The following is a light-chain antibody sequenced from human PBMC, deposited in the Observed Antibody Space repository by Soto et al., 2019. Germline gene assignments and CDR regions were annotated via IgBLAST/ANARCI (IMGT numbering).Light chain of an antibody. V-gene: IGKV1-5*01. J-gene: IGKJ1*01. CDR2: DAS. Sequence: DIQMTQSPSSVSASFGDRVTITFRASQGISTWLAWYQQKPGKAPKLLIYDASSLESGVPSRVSGSGSGTEFTLTISSLQPDDFATYYCQQYNTFWTFGPGTKVDIK. CDR1: QGISTW. CDR3: QQYNTFWT.